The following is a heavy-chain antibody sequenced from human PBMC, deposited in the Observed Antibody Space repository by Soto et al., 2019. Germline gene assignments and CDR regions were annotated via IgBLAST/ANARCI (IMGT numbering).Heavy chain of an antibody. D-gene: IGHD2-2*02. J-gene: IGHJ6*02. Sequence: PGGSLRLSCAASGFTFSSYGMHWVRQAPGKXLEWVAVIWYDGSNKYYADSVKGRFTISRDNSKNTLYLQMNSLRAEDTAVYCCARDPGYCSSTSCYTGNYYYYGMDVWGQGTTVTVSS. CDR2: IWYDGSNK. V-gene: IGHV3-33*01. CDR1: GFTFSSYG. CDR3: ARDPGYCSSTSCYTGNYYYYGMDV.